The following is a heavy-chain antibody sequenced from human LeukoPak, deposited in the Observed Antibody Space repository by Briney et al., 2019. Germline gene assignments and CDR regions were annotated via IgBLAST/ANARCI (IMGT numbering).Heavy chain of an antibody. CDR1: GGSSSGYY. CDR3: ARGLSRYSSGWYGFDY. Sequence: SETLSLTCAVYGGSSSGYYWSWIRQPPGKGLEWIGEINHSGSTNYNPSLKSRVTISVDTSKNQFSLKLSSVTAADTAVYYCARGLSRYSSGWYGFDYWGQGTLVTVSS. V-gene: IGHV4-34*01. CDR2: INHSGST. J-gene: IGHJ4*02. D-gene: IGHD6-19*01.